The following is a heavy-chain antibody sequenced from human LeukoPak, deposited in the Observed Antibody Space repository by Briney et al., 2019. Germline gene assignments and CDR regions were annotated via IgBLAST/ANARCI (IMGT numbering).Heavy chain of an antibody. D-gene: IGHD2-21*02. J-gene: IGHJ4*02. Sequence: ASVTVSCKASGFTFTSFGISWVRHARGQGLEWMGWISAYNDNTNYAQKLQGTVTMTPDTSTSTAYNELSPLRSDDTAVYSCARGRGHCTRFDYWGQGTLVTVSS. V-gene: IGHV1-18*01. CDR2: ISAYNDNT. CDR1: GFTFTSFG. CDR3: ARGRGHCTRFDY.